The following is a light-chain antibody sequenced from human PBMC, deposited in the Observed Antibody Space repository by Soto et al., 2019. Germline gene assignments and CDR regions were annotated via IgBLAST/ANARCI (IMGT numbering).Light chain of an antibody. V-gene: IGLV2-14*01. J-gene: IGLJ1*01. Sequence: QSALTQPASVSGSPGQSITISCTGTNSDVGDYNYVSWYQQHPGKAPKLIIYEVSNRPSGISDRFSASKSGNTASLTISGLQAEDEADYYCSSYTNSNTRVFGTGTKLNVL. CDR2: EVS. CDR1: NSDVGDYNY. CDR3: SSYTNSNTRV.